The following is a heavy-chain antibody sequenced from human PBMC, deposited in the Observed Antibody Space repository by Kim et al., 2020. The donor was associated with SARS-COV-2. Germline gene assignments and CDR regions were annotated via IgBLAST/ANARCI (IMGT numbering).Heavy chain of an antibody. V-gene: IGHV3-48*02. CDR1: GFTFSAYD. D-gene: IGHD3-16*01. CDR2: ITKTSSTI. J-gene: IGHJ3*02. CDR3: VRDRWGGAFDI. Sequence: GGSLRLSCATSGFTFSAYDMNWVRQAPGMGLEWLSFITKTSSTIYYADSVKGRFTISRDNAKNSLYLQMNSLTDEDTAVYFSVRDRWGGAFDICGQGTLGTVSS.